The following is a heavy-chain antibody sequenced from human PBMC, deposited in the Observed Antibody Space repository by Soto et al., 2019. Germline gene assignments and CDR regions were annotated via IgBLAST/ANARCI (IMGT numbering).Heavy chain of an antibody. Sequence: SETLSLTCTVSGGSISSSSYYWGWIRQPPGKGLEWIGSIYYSGSTYYNPSLKSRVTISVDTSKNQFSLKLGSVTAADTAVYYCARHPRYFDWFAEHFDYWGQGTLVTVSS. CDR1: GGSISSSSYY. CDR2: IYYSGST. D-gene: IGHD3-9*01. J-gene: IGHJ4*02. CDR3: ARHPRYFDWFAEHFDY. V-gene: IGHV4-39*01.